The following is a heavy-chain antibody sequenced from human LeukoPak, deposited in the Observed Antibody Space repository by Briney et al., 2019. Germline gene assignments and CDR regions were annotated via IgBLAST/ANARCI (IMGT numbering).Heavy chain of an antibody. CDR3: ARERYCSSTSCHIGGFHDAFDI. CDR1: GGSFSGYY. CDR2: IYTSGST. Sequence: PSETLSLTCAVYGGSFSGYYWSWIRQPAGKGLEWIGRIYTSGSTNYNPSLKSRVTMSVDTSKNQFSLKLSSVTAADTAVYYCARERYCSSTSCHIGGFHDAFDIWGQGTMVTVSS. V-gene: IGHV4-4*07. J-gene: IGHJ3*02. D-gene: IGHD2-2*02.